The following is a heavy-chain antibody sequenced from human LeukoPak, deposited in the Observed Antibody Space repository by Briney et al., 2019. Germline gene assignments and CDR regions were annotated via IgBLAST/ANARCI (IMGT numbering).Heavy chain of an antibody. CDR1: GFTFSSYW. D-gene: IGHD5-18*01. V-gene: IGHV3-74*01. CDR3: ARAVRGYSYGYLY. CDR2: INSDGSST. Sequence: PGGSLRLSCAASGFTFSSYWMHWVRQAPGKGLVWVSHINSDGSSTSYADSVKGRFTISRGNAKNTLYLQMNSLRAEDTAVYYCARAVRGYSYGYLYWGQGTLVTVSS. J-gene: IGHJ4*02.